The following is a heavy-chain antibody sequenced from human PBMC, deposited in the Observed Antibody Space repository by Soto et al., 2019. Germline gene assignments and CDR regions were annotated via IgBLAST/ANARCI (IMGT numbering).Heavy chain of an antibody. CDR3: ARGTSWYWVDY. J-gene: IGHJ4*02. CDR2: IYYSGST. Sequence: SETLSLTCNVSGGSISSSGYYWDWIRQPPGKGLEWIGNIYYSGSTQYNPSLKSRVTISVDTSKNQFSLKLTSVITADTAVYYCARGTSWYWVDYWGQGALVTVSS. CDR1: GGSISSSGYY. V-gene: IGHV4-39*01. D-gene: IGHD6-13*01.